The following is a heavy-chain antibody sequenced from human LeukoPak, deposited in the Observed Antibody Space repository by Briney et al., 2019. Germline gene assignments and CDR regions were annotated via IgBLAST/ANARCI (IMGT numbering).Heavy chain of an antibody. CDR2: AYHTGHT. CDR3: ARHPFSAPFDN. CDR1: GGSMNNYY. V-gene: IGHV4-59*08. Sequence: PSETLSLTCSVSGGSMNNYYWSWIRQTPGKGLGWIAYAYHTGHTHYNPSLKSRVTISLDTSKNQVSLKMNSVTAADTAVYYCARHPFSAPFDNWGQGILVTVSS. D-gene: IGHD6-19*01. J-gene: IGHJ4*02.